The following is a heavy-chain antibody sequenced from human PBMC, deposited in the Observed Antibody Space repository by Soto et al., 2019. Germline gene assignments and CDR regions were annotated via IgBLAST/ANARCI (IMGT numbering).Heavy chain of an antibody. CDR1: GYTFSNYD. J-gene: IGHJ4*02. CDR3: PTLSRKGTAIDFDY. CDR2: VNPNNGDT. D-gene: IGHD1-1*01. Sequence: QVQLVQSGAELKKPGASVKVSCKASGYTFSNYDMNWVRQATGQGPEWIGWVNPNNGDTGYAQKFQGRVTLTTDISTTTAYMELTTLRSEDTAIYYCPTLSRKGTAIDFDYWGQGTLITVSS. V-gene: IGHV1-8*01.